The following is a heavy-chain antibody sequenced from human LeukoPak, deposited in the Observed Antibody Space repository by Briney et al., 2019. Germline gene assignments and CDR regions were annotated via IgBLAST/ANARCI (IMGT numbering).Heavy chain of an antibody. Sequence: SETLSLTCTVSGGSISSYYWSWIRQPAGKGLEWIGRIYTSGSTNYNPSLKSRVTMSVDTSKNQFSLKLSSVTAADTAVYYCARHDAVRGVPINWFDPWGQGTLVTVSS. CDR1: GGSISSYY. D-gene: IGHD3-10*01. V-gene: IGHV4-4*07. CDR3: ARHDAVRGVPINWFDP. CDR2: IYTSGST. J-gene: IGHJ5*02.